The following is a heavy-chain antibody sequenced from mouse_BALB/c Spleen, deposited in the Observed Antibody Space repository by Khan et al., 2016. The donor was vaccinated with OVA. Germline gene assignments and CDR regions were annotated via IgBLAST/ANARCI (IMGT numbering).Heavy chain of an antibody. D-gene: IGHD3-1*01. CDR1: GLNIKDTY. CDR2: IDPPNGNT. CDR3: ARRARK. J-gene: IGHJ2*01. V-gene: IGHV14-3*02. Sequence: VQLQESGAELVKSGATVKLSCTASGLNIKDTYMHWLKQWPEQGLEWIGRIDPPNGNTNYDPKFQGKATITEDSSSNTAYQHRSSVISEDTAVYYFARRARKWGQGTTLTVSS.